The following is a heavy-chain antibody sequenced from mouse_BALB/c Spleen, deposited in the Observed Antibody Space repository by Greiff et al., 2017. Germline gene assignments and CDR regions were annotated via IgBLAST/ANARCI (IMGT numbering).Heavy chain of an antibody. D-gene: IGHD1-1*01. CDR1: GYTFTSYW. CDR2: IDPSDSYT. V-gene: IGHV1S127*01. Sequence: VQLQQSGAELVKPGASVKMSCKASGYTFTSYWMHWVKQRPGQGLEWIGVIDPSDSYTSYNQKFKGKATLTVDTSSSTAYMQLSSLTSEDSAVYYCTRCPYGSSPDYWGQGTTLTVSS. J-gene: IGHJ2*01. CDR3: TRCPYGSSPDY.